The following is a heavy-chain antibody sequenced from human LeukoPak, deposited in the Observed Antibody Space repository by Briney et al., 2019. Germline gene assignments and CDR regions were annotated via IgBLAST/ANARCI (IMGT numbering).Heavy chain of an antibody. V-gene: IGHV3-23*01. D-gene: IGHD2/OR15-2a*01. CDR1: GFTFTSYS. J-gene: IGHJ4*02. CDR2: ITGSGDTT. CDR3: AKDLSPGHY. Sequence: GGSLRLSCAASGFTFTSYSMSWVRQAPGKGLEWVSAITGSGDTTYYADSVKGRFTISRDNSKNTLYLQVNSLRVEDTAVYYCAKDLSPGHYWGQGTLVTVSS.